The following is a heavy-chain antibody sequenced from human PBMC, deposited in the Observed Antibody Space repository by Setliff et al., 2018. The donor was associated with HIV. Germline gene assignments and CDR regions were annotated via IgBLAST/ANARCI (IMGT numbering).Heavy chain of an antibody. V-gene: IGHV1-24*01. CDR1: GYTLAELS. CDR3: ATFYNSGSLTSFDH. Sequence: GASVKVSCKVSGYTLAELSMHWVRQAPGKGLEWMGGFDPEDGEALYAQKFQGRVTMTEQKSTDTAYMELSSLRSEDTAVYYCATFYNSGSLTSFDHWGQGTLVTVS. J-gene: IGHJ4*02. D-gene: IGHD3-10*01. CDR2: FDPEDGEA.